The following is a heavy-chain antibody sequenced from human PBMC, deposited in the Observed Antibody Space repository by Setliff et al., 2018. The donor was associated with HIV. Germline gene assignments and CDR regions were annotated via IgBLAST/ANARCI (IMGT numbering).Heavy chain of an antibody. CDR3: AREIGDYYDSSGYYPPTDYYYGMDV. J-gene: IGHJ6*02. CDR2: ISAYNGNT. D-gene: IGHD3-22*01. V-gene: IGHV1-18*01. Sequence: ASVKVSCKASGYTFTSYDISWVRQAPGQGLEWMGWISAYNGNTNSAQKLQGRVTMTTDTSPSTAYMELRSLRSDDTAVYYCAREIGDYYDSSGYYPPTDYYYGMDVWGQGTTVTVSS. CDR1: GYTFTSYD.